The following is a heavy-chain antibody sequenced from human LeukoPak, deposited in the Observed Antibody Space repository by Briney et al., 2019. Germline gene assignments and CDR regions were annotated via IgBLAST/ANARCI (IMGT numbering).Heavy chain of an antibody. CDR3: AREWAGGSSSIYPPRFDY. CDR2: IYYSGST. V-gene: IGHV4-30-4*08. Sequence: SQTLSLTCTVSGGSISSGDYYWRWLPQPPGKGLEGVGYIYYSGSTYYNPSLKSRVTISVDTSKNQFSLKLSSVTAADTAVYYGAREWAGGSSSIYPPRFDYWGQGTLVTVSS. D-gene: IGHD6-13*01. CDR1: GGSISSGDYY. J-gene: IGHJ4*02.